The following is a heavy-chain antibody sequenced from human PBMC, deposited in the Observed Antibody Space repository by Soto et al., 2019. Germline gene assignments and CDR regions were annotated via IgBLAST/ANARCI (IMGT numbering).Heavy chain of an antibody. CDR3: ARGPEYYYDSSYDY. J-gene: IGHJ4*02. Sequence: ASVKGACKGSGYTFTSYGISWVRQAPGQGLEWMGWISAYNGNTNYAQKLQGRVTMTTDTSTSTAYMELRSLRSDDTAVYYCARGPEYYYDSSYDYWGQGTLVTVSS. CDR1: GYTFTSYG. D-gene: IGHD3-22*01. CDR2: ISAYNGNT. V-gene: IGHV1-18*01.